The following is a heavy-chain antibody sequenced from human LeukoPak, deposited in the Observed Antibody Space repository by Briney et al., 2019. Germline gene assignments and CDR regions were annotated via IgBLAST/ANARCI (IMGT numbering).Heavy chain of an antibody. D-gene: IGHD1-1*01. J-gene: IGHJ4*02. CDR3: ARLNWNHDFDY. CDR1: GYSFTNYW. CDR2: THPGDSDT. Sequence: GESLKISCEGSGYSFTNYWIGWVRQMPGKGLEWLGFTHPGDSDTRYSPSFQGQVTISADKSISTAYLQWSSLKASDTATYYCARLNWNHDFDYWGQGTLVPVSS. V-gene: IGHV5-51*01.